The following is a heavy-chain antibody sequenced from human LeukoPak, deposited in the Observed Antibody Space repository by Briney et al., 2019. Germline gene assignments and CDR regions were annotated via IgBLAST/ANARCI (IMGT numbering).Heavy chain of an antibody. CDR2: IHSSGST. J-gene: IGHJ4*02. CDR1: GGSMNNNY. CDR3: ARDLGGIYFDY. V-gene: IGHV4-4*07. D-gene: IGHD1-26*01. Sequence: PSETLSLTCTVSGGSMNNNYWSWIRQPAGKGLEWVGRIHSSGSTNYNPSLRSRVTISVDTSKNQLSLKLSSVTAADTAVYYCARDLGGIYFDYWGQGTLVTVSS.